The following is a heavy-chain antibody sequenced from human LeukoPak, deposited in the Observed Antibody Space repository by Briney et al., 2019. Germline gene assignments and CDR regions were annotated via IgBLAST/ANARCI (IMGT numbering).Heavy chain of an antibody. CDR2: IYYSGST. CDR3: ARGGVLKSVDY. V-gene: IGHV4-59*01. Sequence: SETLSLTRTVSGGSISSYYWSWIRQPPGKGLEWIGYIYYSGSTNYNPSLKSRVTISVDTSKNQFSLKLSSVTAADTAVYYCARGGVLKSVDYWGQGTLVAVSS. J-gene: IGHJ4*02. CDR1: GGSISSYY. D-gene: IGHD3-16*01.